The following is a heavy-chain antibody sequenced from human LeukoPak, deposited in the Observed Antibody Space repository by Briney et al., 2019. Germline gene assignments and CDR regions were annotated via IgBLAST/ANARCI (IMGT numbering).Heavy chain of an antibody. D-gene: IGHD3-16*02. Sequence: GGSLRLSCAASGFTFSSYAMHWVRQAPGKGLEWVAVISYGGSNKYYADSVKGRFIISRDNSKNTLYLQMNSLRAEDTAVYYCAKDYHYDYVWGSYRRNPYGMDVWGQGTTVTVSS. J-gene: IGHJ6*02. CDR2: ISYGGSNK. CDR3: AKDYHYDYVWGSYRRNPYGMDV. CDR1: GFTFSSYA. V-gene: IGHV3-30*04.